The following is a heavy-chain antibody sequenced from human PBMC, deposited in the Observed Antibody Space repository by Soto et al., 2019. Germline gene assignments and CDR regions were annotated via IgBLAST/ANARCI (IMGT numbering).Heavy chain of an antibody. Sequence: EVQLVESGEGLVQPGASLRLSCTASGITFSSYSMNWVRQAPGKGLEWLSYISSSKTTYADSVKGRFTISRDNAKNSVYLQMNSLRDEDTAVYYCVGDQDVHTPMVHGNYWGRGTRVTVSS. CDR3: VGDQDVHTPMVHGNY. J-gene: IGHJ4*02. V-gene: IGHV3-48*02. D-gene: IGHD5-18*01. CDR2: ISSSKTT. CDR1: GITFSSYS.